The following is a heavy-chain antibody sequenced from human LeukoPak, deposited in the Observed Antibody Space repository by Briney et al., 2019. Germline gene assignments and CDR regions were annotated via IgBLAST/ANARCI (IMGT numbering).Heavy chain of an antibody. CDR2: IYWSSSGT. J-gene: IGHJ4*02. V-gene: IGHV3-9*02. CDR3: AKDISFFFGSVDTAMGFDY. D-gene: IGHD5-18*01. Sequence: GGSLRLSCVVSGFNSEDHAMHWVRQAPGKGLEWVSGIYWSSSGTGYADSVKGRFTVSRDSAKNSLYLQMNSLRAEDTALYYCAKDISFFFGSVDTAMGFDYWGQGTLVTVSS. CDR1: GFNSEDHA.